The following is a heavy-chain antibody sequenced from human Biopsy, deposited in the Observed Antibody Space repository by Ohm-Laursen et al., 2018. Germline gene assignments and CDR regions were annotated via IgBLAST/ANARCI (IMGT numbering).Heavy chain of an antibody. CDR1: GGPSSNYA. CDR3: AADADGYYTEFDY. Sequence: ASVTVSCNASGGPSSNYAFSWVRQAPGHGLEWVGRIVPILGHLNYAQRFQGRVSITADKSTTYVYMELSRLTSGDTAVYYCAADADGYYTEFDYWGPGTLVTVSS. J-gene: IGHJ4*02. V-gene: IGHV1-69*04. D-gene: IGHD3-3*01. CDR2: IVPILGHL.